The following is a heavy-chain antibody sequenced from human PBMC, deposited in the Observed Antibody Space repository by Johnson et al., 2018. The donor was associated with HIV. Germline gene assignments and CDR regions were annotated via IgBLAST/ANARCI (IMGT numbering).Heavy chain of an antibody. D-gene: IGHD3-22*01. J-gene: IGHJ3*02. CDR1: GFIFDDYA. Sequence: VQLVESGGGVVRPGGSLRLSCAASGFIFDDYAMSWVRQAPGKGLEWVSGINWNGDNTGYADSVKGRFTISRDSAKNSLYLQMNSLRAKDTALYYCVRGDYDRSDAFDIWGQGTMVTVSS. CDR3: VRGDYDRSDAFDI. V-gene: IGHV3-20*04. CDR2: INWNGDNT.